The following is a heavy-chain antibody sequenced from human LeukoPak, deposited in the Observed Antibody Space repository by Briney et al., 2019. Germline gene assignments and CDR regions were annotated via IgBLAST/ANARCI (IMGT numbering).Heavy chain of an antibody. CDR3: ARGRRGDFGAY. D-gene: IGHD2-21*02. CDR1: GGSISTYY. V-gene: IGHV4-59*01. Sequence: SETLSLTCTVSGGSISTYYWNWIRQSPGKGLEWIGDIYFSDSTNYNPSLKSRVTISVDTSKKQFYLKLSSVTAADTAVYYCARGRRGDFGAYWGQGTLVTVSS. J-gene: IGHJ4*02. CDR2: IYFSDST.